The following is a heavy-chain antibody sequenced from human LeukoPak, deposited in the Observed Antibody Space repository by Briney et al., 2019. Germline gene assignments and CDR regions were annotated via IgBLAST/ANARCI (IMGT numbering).Heavy chain of an antibody. V-gene: IGHV3-15*01. CDR2: IKSKTDGGTT. CDR1: GFTFSSYS. D-gene: IGHD2-2*01. J-gene: IGHJ4*02. CDR3: TTKRVVPAAKTFDY. Sequence: KAGGSLRLSCAASGFTFSSYSMSWVRQAPGKGLEWVGRIKSKTDGGTTDYAAPVKGRFTISRDDSKNTLYLQMNSLKTEDTAVYYCTTKRVVPAAKTFDYWGQGTLVTVSS.